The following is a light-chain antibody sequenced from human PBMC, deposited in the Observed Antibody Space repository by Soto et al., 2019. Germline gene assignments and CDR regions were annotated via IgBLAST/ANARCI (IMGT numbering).Light chain of an antibody. Sequence: QSVLAQPASVSGSPGQSITISCAGTRSDVGGHNYVSWYQQYPGKAPKLIIYDVTNRPSGVSHRFSGSKSGNTASLTISGLQAEDEAAYYCNSYATDSTYVFGTGTKLTVL. CDR2: DVT. V-gene: IGLV2-14*01. J-gene: IGLJ1*01. CDR1: RSDVGGHNY. CDR3: NSYATDSTYV.